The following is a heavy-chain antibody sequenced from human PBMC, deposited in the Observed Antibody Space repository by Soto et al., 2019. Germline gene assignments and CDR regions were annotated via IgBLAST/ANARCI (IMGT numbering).Heavy chain of an antibody. J-gene: IGHJ4*02. CDR3: AKSYYSPYYFDY. CDR2: ISYDGSNK. Sequence: GGSLRLSCAASGLNYSSYGRHWVRQAQGTGLEWVAVISYDGSNKYYADSVRGRFNMSSDYSKNTPYLHMNSLRAEDTAVYYCAKSYYSPYYFDYWGKGTLVTVSS. CDR1: GLNYSSYG. V-gene: IGHV3-30*18. D-gene: IGHD1-26*01.